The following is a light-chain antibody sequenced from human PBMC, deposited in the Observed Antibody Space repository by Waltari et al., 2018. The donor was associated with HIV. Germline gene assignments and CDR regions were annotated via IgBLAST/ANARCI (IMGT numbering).Light chain of an antibody. Sequence: SSELTQDPAVSVALGQTLRITCQGDSLRNYYASWYQQKPGQAPVLVIYGKNNRPSGIPDGFSGSSSVNTASLTITGTQAEDEADYYCNSRDSSGYHLVFGGGTRLTVL. CDR2: GKN. CDR1: SLRNYY. J-gene: IGLJ3*02. V-gene: IGLV3-19*01. CDR3: NSRDSSGYHLV.